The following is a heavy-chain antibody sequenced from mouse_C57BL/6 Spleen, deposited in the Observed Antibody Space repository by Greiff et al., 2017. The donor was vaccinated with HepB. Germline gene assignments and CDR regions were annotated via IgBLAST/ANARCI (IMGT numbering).Heavy chain of an antibody. Sequence: QVQLKQPGAELVMPGASVKLSCKASGYTFTSYWMHWVKQRPGQGLEWIGEIDPSDSYTNYNQKFKGKSTLTVDKSSSTAYMQLSSLTSEDSAVYYCARGDSSGYVDFDYWGQGTTLTVSS. J-gene: IGHJ2*01. CDR2: IDPSDSYT. D-gene: IGHD3-2*02. V-gene: IGHV1-69*01. CDR3: ARGDSSGYVDFDY. CDR1: GYTFTSYW.